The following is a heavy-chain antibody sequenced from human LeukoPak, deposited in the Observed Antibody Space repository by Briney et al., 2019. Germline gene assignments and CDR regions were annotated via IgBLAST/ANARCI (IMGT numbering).Heavy chain of an antibody. V-gene: IGHV1-46*03. CDR3: SCAITPSSGPHWFDP. D-gene: IGHD2-15*01. Sequence: ASVKVSCKASGYTFTSYHIHWGRPAPGQGLEWMGIINPGGGTTNYARKFQGRLIMTRDTSTSTVYMEMNSLSSEDTAIYYCSCAITPSSGPHWFDPWGQGTLVIVSS. CDR1: GYTFTSYH. J-gene: IGHJ5*02. CDR2: INPGGGTT.